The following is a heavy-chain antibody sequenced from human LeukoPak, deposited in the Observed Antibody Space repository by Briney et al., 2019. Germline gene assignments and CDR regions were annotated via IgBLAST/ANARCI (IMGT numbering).Heavy chain of an antibody. Sequence: GASVKVSCKASGYTFTSYYMHWVRQAPGQGLEWMGWINTNTGNPTYAQGFTGRFVFSLDTSVSTAYLQISSLKAEDTAVYYCAREGYYDSSGYYYYCYMDVWGKGTTVTVSS. CDR2: INTNTGNP. CDR1: GYTFTSYY. CDR3: AREGYYDSSGYYYYCYMDV. J-gene: IGHJ6*03. V-gene: IGHV7-4-1*02. D-gene: IGHD3-22*01.